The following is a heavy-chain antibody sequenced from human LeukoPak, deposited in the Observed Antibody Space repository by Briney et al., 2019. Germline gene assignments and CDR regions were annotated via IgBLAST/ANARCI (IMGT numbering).Heavy chain of an antibody. J-gene: IGHJ5*02. Sequence: PSETLSLTCAVYGGSFSGYYWSWIRQPPGKGLEWIGEINHSGSTNCNPSLKSRVTISVDTSKNQFSLKLSSVTAADTAVYYCARGRNGKGSGSYLNWFDPWGQGTLVTVSS. CDR3: ARGRNGKGSGSYLNWFDP. V-gene: IGHV4-34*01. D-gene: IGHD3-10*01. CDR1: GGSFSGYY. CDR2: INHSGST.